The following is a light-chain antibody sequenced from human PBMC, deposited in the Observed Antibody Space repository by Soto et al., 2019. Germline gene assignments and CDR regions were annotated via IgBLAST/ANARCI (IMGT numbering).Light chain of an antibody. CDR3: GSYTSSNTVV. Sequence: QSVLTQPASVSASPGQSITISCPGTSSDVGGYNHVSWYQQHPGKVPKVMIFDVSNRPSGVSNRFSGSKSGNTASLTISGLQAEDEADYYCGSYTSSNTVVFGGGTKVTVL. CDR1: SSDVGGYNH. J-gene: IGLJ2*01. V-gene: IGLV2-14*01. CDR2: DVS.